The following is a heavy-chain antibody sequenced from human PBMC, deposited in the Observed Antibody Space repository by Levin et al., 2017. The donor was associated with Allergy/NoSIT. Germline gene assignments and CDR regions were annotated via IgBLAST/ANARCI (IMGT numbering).Heavy chain of an antibody. Sequence: GESLKISCAASAITVSSSYINWVRQAPGKGLEWVSVIHSGGTTNYADSVKGRFTISRDSSNNTVYLQMNSLRVEDTAVYYCARLSHYDVLTGYYYYYGIDVWGQGTTVTVSS. CDR3: ARLSHYDVLTGYYYYYGIDV. D-gene: IGHD3-9*01. J-gene: IGHJ6*02. CDR1: AITVSSSY. CDR2: IHSGGTT. V-gene: IGHV3-53*01.